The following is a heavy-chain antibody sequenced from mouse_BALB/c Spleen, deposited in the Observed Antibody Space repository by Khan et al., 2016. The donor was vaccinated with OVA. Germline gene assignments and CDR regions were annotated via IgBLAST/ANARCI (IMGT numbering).Heavy chain of an antibody. J-gene: IGHJ3*01. CDR1: GYTFTSYY. D-gene: IGHD2-4*01. CDR3: TRGGACATMISWCAY. V-gene: IGHV1S81*02. Sequence: QVQLQQSGAELVKPGASVKLSCKASGYTFTSYYMYWVKQRPGQGLEWIGGINPSNGGTNFNEKFKSKATLTVDKSSSTAYMQLSSLTSEDSAVYYCTRGGACATMISWCAYWGQGTLVTVSA. CDR2: INPSNGGT.